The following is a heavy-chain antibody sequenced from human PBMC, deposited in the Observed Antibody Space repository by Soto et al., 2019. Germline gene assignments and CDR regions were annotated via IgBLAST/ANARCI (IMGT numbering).Heavy chain of an antibody. J-gene: IGHJ4*02. D-gene: IGHD3-3*01. Sequence: SLRLSCVVYGVSVSSFGMSWVRQAPGKGLEWVSTISGSGGSSYYADSVKGRLTISRDNSKNTLSLHINSLRAEATAVYYCAKAEPYDFWGGFIFAYWAQGTRVTVSS. CDR1: GVSVSSFG. CDR3: AKAEPYDFWGGFIFAY. V-gene: IGHV3-23*01. CDR2: ISGSGGSS.